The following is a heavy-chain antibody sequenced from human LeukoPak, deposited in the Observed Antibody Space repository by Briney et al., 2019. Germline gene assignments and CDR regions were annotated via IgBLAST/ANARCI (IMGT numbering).Heavy chain of an antibody. CDR3: ARSSSLVPAARGYFDY. J-gene: IGHJ4*02. Sequence: PGGSLRLSCAASGFTFSSYWMHWVRHVPGKGLVWLSRINTDGSTTSYADSVKGRFTISRDNSKNTLYLQMNSLRAEDTAVYYCARSSSLVPAARGYFDYWGQGTLVTVSS. D-gene: IGHD2-2*01. CDR1: GFTFSSYW. CDR2: INTDGSTT. V-gene: IGHV3-74*01.